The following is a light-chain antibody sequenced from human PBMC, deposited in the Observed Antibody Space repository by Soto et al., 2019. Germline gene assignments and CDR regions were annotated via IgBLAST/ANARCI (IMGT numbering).Light chain of an antibody. CDR2: GAS. CDR1: QSVSSSH. V-gene: IGKV3-20*01. CDR3: QQYGGSPQT. Sequence: EIVLTQSPATLSLSPGERATPSCRASQSVSSSHLAWYQQKVGQAPRLLIYGASSRASGIPARFSGSVSGTDFTLTISRVEPEDFAVYYCQQYGGSPQTFGQGTKVEIK. J-gene: IGKJ1*01.